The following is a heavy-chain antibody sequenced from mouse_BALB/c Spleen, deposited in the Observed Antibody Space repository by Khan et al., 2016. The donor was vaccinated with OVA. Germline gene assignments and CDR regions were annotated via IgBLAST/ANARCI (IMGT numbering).Heavy chain of an antibody. J-gene: IGHJ1*02. CDR2: INSDGSAI. CDR1: GFTFSGFW. Sequence: EVQLLESGGGFVQPGGSRRLSCEGSGFTFSGFWMRWVRQTPGKTLEWIGYINSDGSAINYAPSFKDRFTIFRDNDKSTVYLQMSSVRSEDTATYFCMRYGNDWYWDAWGAGTTVTVSS. D-gene: IGHD2-1*01. V-gene: IGHV11-2*02. CDR3: MRYGNDWYWDA.